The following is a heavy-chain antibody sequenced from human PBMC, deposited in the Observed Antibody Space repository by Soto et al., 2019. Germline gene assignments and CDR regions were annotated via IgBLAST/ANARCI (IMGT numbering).Heavy chain of an antibody. CDR1: GFTFSSYA. D-gene: IGHD1-7*01. CDR2: ISGSGGST. Sequence: EVQLLESGGGLVQPGGSLRLSCAASGFTFSSYAMSWVRQAPGKGLEWVSAISGSGGSTYYADSVKGGFTISRDNSKNTLYLQMNSLRAEDTAVYYCAKDHDWNYVVDYWGQGTLVTVSS. V-gene: IGHV3-23*01. J-gene: IGHJ4*02. CDR3: AKDHDWNYVVDY.